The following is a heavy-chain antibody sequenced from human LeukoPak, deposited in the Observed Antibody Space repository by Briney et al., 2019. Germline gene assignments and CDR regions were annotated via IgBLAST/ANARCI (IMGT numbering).Heavy chain of an antibody. CDR1: GFTFSSYS. Sequence: GGSLRLSCAASGFTFSSYSMNWVRQTPGKGLEWVSYISISSSTIYYADSVKGRFTISRDNAKNSLYLQMNSLRAEDTTVYYCASSSGWYYYFDYWGQGTLVTVSS. D-gene: IGHD6-19*01. V-gene: IGHV3-48*04. J-gene: IGHJ4*02. CDR3: ASSSGWYYYFDY. CDR2: ISISSSTI.